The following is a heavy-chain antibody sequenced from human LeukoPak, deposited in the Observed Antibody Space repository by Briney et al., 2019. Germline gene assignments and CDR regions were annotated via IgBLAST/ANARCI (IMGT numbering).Heavy chain of an antibody. J-gene: IGHJ3*01. CDR1: GGSISSYY. CDR3: ARGETTVTTYGAFDV. CDR2: IYYSGST. D-gene: IGHD4-17*01. Sequence: SETLSLTCTVSGGSISSYYWSWIRQPPGKGLEWIGYIYYSGSTNYNPSLKSRVTMSVDTSKNQFSLKLSSVTAADTAVYYCARGETTVTTYGAFDVWGQGTMVTVSS. V-gene: IGHV4-59*01.